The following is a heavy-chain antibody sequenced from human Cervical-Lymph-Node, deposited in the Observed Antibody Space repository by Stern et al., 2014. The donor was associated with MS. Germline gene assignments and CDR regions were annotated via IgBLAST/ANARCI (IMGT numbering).Heavy chain of an antibody. Sequence: VQLVQSGAEVKRPGSSVRVSCKASGGTFSTYSISWVRQAPGQRLEWVGGIILIFVTINSSKKFQGRQTISAGKSTSTVYLDLNSLRSEDTAMYYCARYRGTFYFDNWGQGTLVTVSS. CDR1: GGTFSTYS. CDR2: IILIFVTI. CDR3: ARYRGTFYFDN. J-gene: IGHJ4*02. D-gene: IGHD1-1*01. V-gene: IGHV1-69*14.